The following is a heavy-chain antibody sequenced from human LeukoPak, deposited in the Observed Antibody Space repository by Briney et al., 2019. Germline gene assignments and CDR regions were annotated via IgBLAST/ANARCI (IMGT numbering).Heavy chain of an antibody. CDR3: ARDGGGNIVAMYYFDY. CDR1: GFTFSSYA. CDR2: ISYDGSNK. V-gene: IGHV3-30-3*01. Sequence: GGSLRLSCAASGFTFSSYAMHWVRQAPGKGLEWVAVISYDGSNKYYADSVKGRFTISRDNSKNTLYLQMNSLRAEDTAVYYCARDGGGNIVAMYYFDYWGQGTLVTVSS. J-gene: IGHJ4*02. D-gene: IGHD5-12*01.